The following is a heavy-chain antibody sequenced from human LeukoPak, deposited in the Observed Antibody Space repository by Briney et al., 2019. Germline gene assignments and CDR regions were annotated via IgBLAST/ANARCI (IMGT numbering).Heavy chain of an antibody. J-gene: IGHJ6*03. Sequence: ASVKVSCKASGYTFTSYDINWVRQATGQGLEWMGWMNPNSGNTGYAQKFQGRVTMTRNTSISTAYMELSSLRSEDTAVYYCARAHYYDSSGYPYYYYYMDVWGKGTTVTVSS. CDR1: GYTFTSYD. D-gene: IGHD3-22*01. V-gene: IGHV1-8*01. CDR2: MNPNSGNT. CDR3: ARAHYYDSSGYPYYYYYMDV.